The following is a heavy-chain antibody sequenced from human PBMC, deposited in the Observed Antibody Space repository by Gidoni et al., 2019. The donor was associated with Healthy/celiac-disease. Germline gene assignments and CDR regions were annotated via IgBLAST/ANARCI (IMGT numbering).Heavy chain of an antibody. CDR3: ARDHADFWSGYPIY. Sequence: QVQLVQSGAEVKKPGASVKVSCKASGYTFRSYGISWVRQAPGQGLEWRGWISGYNGNTNYAQKLQGRVTMTTDTSTSTAYMELRSLRSDDTAVYYCARDHADFWSGYPIYWGQGTLVTVSS. D-gene: IGHD3-3*01. CDR1: GYTFRSYG. J-gene: IGHJ4*02. V-gene: IGHV1-18*04. CDR2: ISGYNGNT.